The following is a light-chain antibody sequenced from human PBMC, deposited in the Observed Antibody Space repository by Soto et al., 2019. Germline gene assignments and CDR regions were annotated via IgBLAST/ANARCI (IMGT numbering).Light chain of an antibody. V-gene: IGLV2-14*03. Sequence: QSLLTKPSSGYGVPGQVIAISCNGTSSDVGSYNSVSWYQQYPGKAPKLMIHDVNNRPSGISDRFSGSKSGNTASLTISGLQAEDEADYYCSSFTSSTSYVFGTGTKVTVL. CDR2: DVN. CDR3: SSFTSSTSYV. CDR1: SSDVGSYNS. J-gene: IGLJ1*01.